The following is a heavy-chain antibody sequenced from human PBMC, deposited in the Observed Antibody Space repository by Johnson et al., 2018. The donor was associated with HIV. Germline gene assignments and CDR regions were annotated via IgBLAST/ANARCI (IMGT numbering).Heavy chain of an antibody. J-gene: IGHJ3*02. CDR3: AREGPSERAGFDI. CDR2: IGTAGDT. CDR1: GFTFSGYD. Sequence: VQLVESGGGVVRPGGSLRLSCAASGFTFSGYDMHWVRQAIGKSLEWVSAIGTAGDTYYADSVKGRFTISRDNAKNTLYLQMNSLRVDDTAVYYCAREGPSERAGFDIWGQGTMVTVSS. V-gene: IGHV3-13*01.